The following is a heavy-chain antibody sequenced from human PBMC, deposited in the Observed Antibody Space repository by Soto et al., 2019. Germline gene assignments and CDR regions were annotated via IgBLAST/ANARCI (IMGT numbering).Heavy chain of an antibody. J-gene: IGHJ5*02. CDR3: ARVVGYSYGNWFDP. Sequence: SETLSLTCTVSGGSISSGDYYWSWIRQPPGKGLEWIGYIYYSGSTYYNPSLKSRVTISVDTSKNQFSLKLSSVTAADTAVYYCARVVGYSYGNWFDPWGQGTLVTSPQ. CDR2: IYYSGST. D-gene: IGHD5-18*01. CDR1: GGSISSGDYY. V-gene: IGHV4-30-4*01.